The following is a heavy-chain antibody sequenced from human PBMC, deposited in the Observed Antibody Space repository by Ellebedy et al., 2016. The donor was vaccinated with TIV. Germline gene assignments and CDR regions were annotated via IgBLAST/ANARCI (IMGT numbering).Heavy chain of an antibody. J-gene: IGHJ3*01. D-gene: IGHD3-16*01. CDR3: VQIMITYGGVTRTDAFDV. V-gene: IGHV2-5*04. CDR1: GFSLTATGEG. CDR2: IYWDNDD. Sequence: SGPTLVXPTETLTLTCTFSGFSLTATGEGVGWVRQPPGKALDWLAIIYWDNDDRYSSSIRSRLRITKDTSRREVVLTMTNMDPVDTGTYYCVQIMITYGGVTRTDAFDVWGQGILVTVSS.